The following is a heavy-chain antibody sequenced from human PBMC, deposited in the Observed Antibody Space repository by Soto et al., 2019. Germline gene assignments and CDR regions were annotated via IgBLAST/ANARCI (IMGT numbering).Heavy chain of an antibody. J-gene: IGHJ4*02. CDR3: ARHNYGSGSTYFDY. CDR1: GASISRYY. V-gene: IGHV4-59*08. CDR2: LYNSGST. Sequence: SETLSLTCTVSGASISRYYWSWIRQSPGKGLEWIGYLYNSGSTIYNPSLKSRVTISVDTSKNQFSLKLNSMTAADTAVYYCARHNYGSGSTYFDYWGQGTLVTSPQ. D-gene: IGHD3-10*01.